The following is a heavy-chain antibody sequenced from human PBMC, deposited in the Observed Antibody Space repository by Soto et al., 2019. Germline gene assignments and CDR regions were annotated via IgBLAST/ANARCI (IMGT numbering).Heavy chain of an antibody. CDR3: AAGSCSSSGCYWFDP. J-gene: IGHJ5*02. CDR2: IYYSGTT. D-gene: IGHD2-2*01. CDR1: GGYISDGDYS. Sequence: PQSLTYTVSGGYISDGDYSWSWKRQHPGKGLEWIGYIYYSGTTYFNPSLKSRVTMSVDTSKNQFSLRLSSVTAADTAVYYCAAGSCSSSGCYWFDPWGQGTQVTVSP. V-gene: IGHV4-30-4*08.